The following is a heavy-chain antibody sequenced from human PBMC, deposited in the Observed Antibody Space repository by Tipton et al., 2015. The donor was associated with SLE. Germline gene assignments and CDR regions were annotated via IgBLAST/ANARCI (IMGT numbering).Heavy chain of an antibody. D-gene: IGHD3-10*01. V-gene: IGHV3-33*01. CDR3: ARAWRYYYGSGNLDY. CDR1: GFTFSSYG. CDR2: IWYDGSNK. Sequence: SLRLSCAASGFTFSSYGMHWVRQAPGKGLEWVAVIWYDGSNKYYADSVKGRFTISRDNSKNTLYLQMNSLRAEDSAVYYCARAWRYYYGSGNLDYWGQGTLVTVSS. J-gene: IGHJ4*02.